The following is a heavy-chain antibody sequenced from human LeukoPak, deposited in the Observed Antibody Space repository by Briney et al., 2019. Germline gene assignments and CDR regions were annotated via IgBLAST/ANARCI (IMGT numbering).Heavy chain of an antibody. CDR3: AATFGGIIVNTYIDN. CDR1: GFTFSSYA. CDR2: ISGSGYTK. D-gene: IGHD3-16*02. V-gene: IGHV3-23*01. Sequence: PGGSLRLSCAASGFTFSSYAMSWVRQAPGKGLEWVSDISGSGYTKYYADAVKGRFTISRDNSQNTLYLQMNSLRAEDTAVYSCAATFGGIIVNTYIDNWGQGTLVTVSS. J-gene: IGHJ4*02.